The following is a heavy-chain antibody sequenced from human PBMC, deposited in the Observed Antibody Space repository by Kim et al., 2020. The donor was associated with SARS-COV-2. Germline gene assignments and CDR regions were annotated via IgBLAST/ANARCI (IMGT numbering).Heavy chain of an antibody. V-gene: IGHV4-4*02. J-gene: IGHJ6*02. CDR1: GGSISSSNW. D-gene: IGHD3-3*01. Sequence: SETLSLTCAVSGGSISSSNWWSWVRQPPGKGLEWIGEIYHSVSTNYNPSLKSRVTISVDKSKNQFSLKLSSVTAADTAVYYCARDGARRNVERITIFGVVPPGGGMDVWGQGTTVTVSS. CDR2: IYHSVST. CDR3: ARDGARRNVERITIFGVVPPGGGMDV.